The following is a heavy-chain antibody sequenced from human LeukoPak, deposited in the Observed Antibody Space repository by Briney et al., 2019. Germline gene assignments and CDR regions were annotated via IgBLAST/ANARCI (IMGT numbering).Heavy chain of an antibody. CDR3: ARESSYSNFGPYYYYMDV. D-gene: IGHD4-11*01. J-gene: IGHJ6*03. CDR1: GFTFSSYG. CDR2: IKQDGSEK. V-gene: IGHV3-7*01. Sequence: AGGSLRLSCAASGFTFSSYGMHWVRQAPGKGLEWVANIKQDGSEKYYVDSVKGRFTISRDNAKNSLYLQMNSLRAEDTAVYYCARESSYSNFGPYYYYMDVWGKGTTVTVSS.